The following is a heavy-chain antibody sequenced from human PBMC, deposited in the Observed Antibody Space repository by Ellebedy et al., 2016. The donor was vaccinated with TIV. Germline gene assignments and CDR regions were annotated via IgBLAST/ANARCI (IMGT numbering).Heavy chain of an antibody. J-gene: IGHJ4*02. V-gene: IGHV3-30*04. CDR2: VSHGGRAK. Sequence: GGSLRLSCSPSQFTFTSYTFHWVRQAPGKGLEWVALVSHGGRAKYADSVQGRFIISRDNAENTLDLQMSSLRAEDTALYYCVKDYYGSYVYWGQGTLVTVSS. CDR3: VKDYYGSYVY. D-gene: IGHD1-26*01. CDR1: QFTFTSYT.